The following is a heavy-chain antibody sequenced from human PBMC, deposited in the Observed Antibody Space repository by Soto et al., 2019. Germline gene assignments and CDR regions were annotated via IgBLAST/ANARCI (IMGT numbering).Heavy chain of an antibody. V-gene: IGHV4-59*11. CDR1: DGYILTPR. CDR2: VYHTGST. Sequence: PSEPLRHTYCVSDGYILTPRATWLRTGPGKGLEWIGNVYHTGSTDYNASLRRRVTIAVDTSKNQFSLNMNSVPAADTAIYYCARGGKVPYYYGMDVWGQGNSVT. CDR3: ARGGKVPYYYGMDV. J-gene: IGHJ6*02. D-gene: IGHD3-16*01.